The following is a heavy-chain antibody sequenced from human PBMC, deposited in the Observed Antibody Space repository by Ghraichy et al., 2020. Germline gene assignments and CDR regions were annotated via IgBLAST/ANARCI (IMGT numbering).Heavy chain of an antibody. D-gene: IGHD1-26*01. J-gene: IGHJ4*02. CDR3: ARELLGAFDY. CDR2: ISYDGSNK. V-gene: IGHV3-30*04. CDR1: GFTFSSYA. Sequence: GESLNISCAASGFTFSSYAMHWVRQAPGKGLEWVAVISYDGSNKYYADSVKGRFTISRDNSKNTLYLQMNSLRAEDTAVYYCARELLGAFDYWGQGTLVTVSS.